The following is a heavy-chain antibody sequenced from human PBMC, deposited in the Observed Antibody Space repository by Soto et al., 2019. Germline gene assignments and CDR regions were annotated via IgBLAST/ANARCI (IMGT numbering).Heavy chain of an antibody. J-gene: IGHJ5*02. CDR3: VRKSDWFDP. CDR2: IYSSGYT. Sequence: QLQLQESGSGLVRPSQTLSLTCAVSGSSISSGYYSWSWVRQPPGKGLAWIANIYSSGYTYYNPSLKGRVTMSVDTSKNQFSLRLSSVTAADTAVYYCVRKSDWFDPWGQGTLVTVSS. CDR1: GSSISSGYYS. V-gene: IGHV4-30-2*01.